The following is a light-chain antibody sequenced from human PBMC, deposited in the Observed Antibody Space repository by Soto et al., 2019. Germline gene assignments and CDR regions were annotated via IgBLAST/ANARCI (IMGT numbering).Light chain of an antibody. J-gene: IGLJ3*02. CDR3: CSYAGSYTWV. Sequence: QPVLTQPRSVSGSPGQSVTISCTGTSSDVGGYNYVSWYQQHPGKAPKLMIFDVSKRPSGVPDRFSGSKSGNTASLTISGLQAEDEADYCCCSYAGSYTWVFGGGTKLTVL. CDR1: SSDVGGYNY. CDR2: DVS. V-gene: IGLV2-11*01.